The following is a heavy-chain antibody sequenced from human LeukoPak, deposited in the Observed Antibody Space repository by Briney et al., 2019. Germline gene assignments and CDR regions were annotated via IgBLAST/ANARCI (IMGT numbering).Heavy chain of an antibody. V-gene: IGHV3-33*01. J-gene: IGHJ5*02. CDR3: ARPSGYCSSTSCPKGWFDP. D-gene: IGHD2-2*03. Sequence: GGSLRLSCAASGFTFSSYGMHWVRQAPGKGLEWVAVIWYDGSNKYYADSVKGRFTISRDNSKNTLYLQMNSLRAEDTAVYYCARPSGYCSSTSCPKGWFDPWGQGTLVTVSS. CDR2: IWYDGSNK. CDR1: GFTFSSYG.